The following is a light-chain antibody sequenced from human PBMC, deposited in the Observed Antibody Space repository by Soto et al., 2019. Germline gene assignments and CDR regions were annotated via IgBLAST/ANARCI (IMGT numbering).Light chain of an antibody. J-gene: IGLJ7*01. CDR2: EVN. V-gene: IGLV2-8*01. CDR1: SSDVGGYNY. CDR3: NSYAGSDTFV. Sequence: QSVLTQPPSASGSPGQSVTISCTGTSSDVGGYNYVSWYQQHPGKAPKLMIYEVNQRPSGVPDRFSGSKSGNTASLTVSGLQAEDEADYYWNSYAGSDTFVFGSGTQLAVL.